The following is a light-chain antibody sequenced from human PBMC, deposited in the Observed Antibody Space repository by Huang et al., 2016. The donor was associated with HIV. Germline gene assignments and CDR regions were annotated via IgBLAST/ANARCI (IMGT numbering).Light chain of an antibody. V-gene: IGKV1-39*01. CDR3: QQSYDART. Sequence: DIQMTQSPSSLSTSIGDRVTITCRASQSISSHLNWYQHKPGKAPKLLIYGASKLQTGVPSRFSGSGSGTDFTLAISSLQPEDFATYYCQQSYDARTFGQGTKVEI. J-gene: IGKJ1*01. CDR1: QSISSH. CDR2: GAS.